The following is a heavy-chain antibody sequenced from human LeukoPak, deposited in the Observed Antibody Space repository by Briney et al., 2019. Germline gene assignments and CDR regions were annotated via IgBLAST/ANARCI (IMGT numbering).Heavy chain of an antibody. CDR1: GGSISSDSYY. CDR3: ARDPSGSYSPSRAFDI. D-gene: IGHD1-26*01. V-gene: IGHV4-39*07. Sequence: SETLSLTCTVSGGSISSDSYYWAWIRQPPGKGLEWIASIYYSGSTYYNPSLKSRVTISVDTSRNQFSLKLSSVTAADTAVYYCARDPSGSYSPSRAFDIWGQGTMVTVSS. J-gene: IGHJ3*02. CDR2: IYYSGST.